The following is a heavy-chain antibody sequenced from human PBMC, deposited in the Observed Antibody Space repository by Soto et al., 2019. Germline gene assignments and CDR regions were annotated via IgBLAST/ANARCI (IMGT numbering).Heavy chain of an antibody. CDR3: ARDRGMAAAGTIYYYGMDV. Sequence: GGSVRLSWAALGLSFTSHSMDWVGEAPGKGLEWVSYISSSSSTIYYADSVKGRFTISRDNSKNTLYLQMNSLRAEDTAVYYGARDRGMAAAGTIYYYGMDVWGQGT. D-gene: IGHD6-13*01. CDR1: GLSFTSHS. V-gene: IGHV3-48*01. CDR2: ISSSSSTI. J-gene: IGHJ6*02.